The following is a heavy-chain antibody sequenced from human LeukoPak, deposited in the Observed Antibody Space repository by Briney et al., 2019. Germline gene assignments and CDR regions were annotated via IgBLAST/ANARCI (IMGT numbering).Heavy chain of an antibody. J-gene: IGHJ4*02. CDR1: GGSVSSCCYY. Sequence: PSETLSLTCTVSGGSVSSCCYYWGWIRQPPGKGLEWVGSISYSGSTYYNPSLKSRVIISVDASKNQFSLKLTSVTAADTAVYYCARDRDTYYDILTGYSSYYFDYWGQGTLVTVSS. D-gene: IGHD3-9*01. CDR3: ARDRDTYYDILTGYSSYYFDY. CDR2: ISYSGST. V-gene: IGHV4-39*02.